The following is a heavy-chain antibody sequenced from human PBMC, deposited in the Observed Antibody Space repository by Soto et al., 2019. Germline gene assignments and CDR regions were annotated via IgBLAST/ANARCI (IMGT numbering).Heavy chain of an antibody. Sequence: EVQLVESGGGLVQPGGSLRLSCVASGFIFSNYWMHWVRQTPDKGLEWVANIKQDGSEKYYVDSVNGRFTISRDNAKNSLFLQMNNLRAEDTAVHYCARGGTIREWLTDHWGQGTLVTVSS. D-gene: IGHD5-12*01. CDR3: ARGGTIREWLTDH. CDR1: GFIFSNYW. V-gene: IGHV3-7*04. CDR2: IKQDGSEK. J-gene: IGHJ5*02.